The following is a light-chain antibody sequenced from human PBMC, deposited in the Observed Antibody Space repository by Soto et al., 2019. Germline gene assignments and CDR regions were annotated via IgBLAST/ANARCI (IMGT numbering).Light chain of an antibody. J-gene: IGLJ1*01. CDR1: SSNIGSNY. Sequence: QSVLTQPPSASGTPGRRVTISCSGSSSNIGSNYLYWYQHLPGTAPKLLIYRNNQRPSGVPDRFSGSKSGTSASLAISGLRPEDEADYYCAAWDDSLTSYGFGTGTKVTVL. V-gene: IGLV1-47*01. CDR3: AAWDDSLTSYG. CDR2: RNN.